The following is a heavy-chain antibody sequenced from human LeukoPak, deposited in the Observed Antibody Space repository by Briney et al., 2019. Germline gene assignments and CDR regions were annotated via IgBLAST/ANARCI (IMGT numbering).Heavy chain of an antibody. CDR1: GYTFTSHA. CDR3: AREKTYYYDNSGTGFDY. D-gene: IGHD3-22*01. V-gene: IGHV1-3*01. J-gene: IGHJ4*02. Sequence: ASVKVSYKASGYTFTSHAIHWLRQAPGQRLEWMGWINAAKDNTKYSQKFQGRVTISRDTFARTTFMELSSLRSEDTAVYYCAREKTYYYDNSGTGFDYWGQGTQVTVSS. CDR2: INAAKDNT.